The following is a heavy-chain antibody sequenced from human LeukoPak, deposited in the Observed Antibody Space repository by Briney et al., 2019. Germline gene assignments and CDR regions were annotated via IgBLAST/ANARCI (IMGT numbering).Heavy chain of an antibody. CDR3: ARQRGGIFDY. CDR1: GGSISSSSYY. V-gene: IGHV4-39*01. CDR2: IYYSGST. J-gene: IGHJ4*02. Sequence: SETLSLTCTVSGGSISSSSYYWGWIRQPPGKGLEWIGSIYYSGSTYYNPSLKSRVTIYVDTSKNQFSLKLSSVTAADTAVYYCARQRGGIFDYWGQGTLVTVSS. D-gene: IGHD3-16*01.